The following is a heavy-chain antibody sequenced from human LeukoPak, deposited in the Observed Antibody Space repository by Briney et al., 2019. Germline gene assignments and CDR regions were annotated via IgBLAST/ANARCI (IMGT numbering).Heavy chain of an antibody. CDR2: IIPIFGTA. V-gene: IGHV1-69*05. J-gene: IGHJ3*02. D-gene: IGHD3-22*01. CDR3: ARERVTMIVVVGTSPDAFDI. CDR1: GGTFSSYT. Sequence: ASVKVSCKASGGTFSSYTISWVRQAPGQGLEWMGRIIPIFGTANYAQKFQGRVTITTDESTCTAYMELSSLRSEDTAVYYCARERVTMIVVVGTSPDAFDIWGQGTMVTVSS.